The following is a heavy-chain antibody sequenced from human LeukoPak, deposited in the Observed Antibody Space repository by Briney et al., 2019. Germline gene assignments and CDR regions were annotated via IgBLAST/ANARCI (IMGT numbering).Heavy chain of an antibody. J-gene: IGHJ4*02. CDR1: GYTFTGYY. V-gene: IGHV1-2*02. Sequence: GASVKVSCKASGYTFTGYYMHWVRQAPGQGLEWMGWIHPNSGGTNSAQNFRGRVTMTRDTSISTAYMELSRLKSDDTAVYYCARQFGSGWYFDYWGQGTLVTVSS. CDR3: ARQFGSGWYFDY. D-gene: IGHD6-19*01. CDR2: IHPNSGGT.